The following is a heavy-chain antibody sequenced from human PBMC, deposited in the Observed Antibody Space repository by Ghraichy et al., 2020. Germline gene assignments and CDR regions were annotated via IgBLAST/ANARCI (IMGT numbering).Heavy chain of an antibody. D-gene: IGHD3-22*01. V-gene: IGHV3-7*01. CDR1: GFTFSRYW. J-gene: IGHJ4*02. CDR3: ARDIITSWFFDY. Sequence: GGSLRLSCAGSGFTFSRYWMSWVRQAPGKGLEWVANIKQDGSEKYYADSVKGRFSISRDNAKNSLYLQMNSLSDEDTAMYYCARDIITSWFFDYWGQGTLVTVSS. CDR2: IKQDGSEK.